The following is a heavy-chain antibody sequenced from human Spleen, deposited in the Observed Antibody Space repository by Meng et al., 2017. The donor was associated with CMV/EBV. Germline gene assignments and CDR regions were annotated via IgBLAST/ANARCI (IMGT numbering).Heavy chain of an antibody. CDR3: AKARGLYYYDSSGPSGMDV. D-gene: IGHD3-22*01. Sequence: GGSLRLSCAASGFTFDDYAMHWVRQAPGKGLEWVSGISWNSGSIGYADSVKGRFTISRDNAKNSLYLQMNSLRAEDMALYYCAKARGLYYYDSSGPSGMDVWGQGTTVTVSS. V-gene: IGHV3-9*03. CDR1: GFTFDDYA. J-gene: IGHJ6*02. CDR2: ISWNSGSI.